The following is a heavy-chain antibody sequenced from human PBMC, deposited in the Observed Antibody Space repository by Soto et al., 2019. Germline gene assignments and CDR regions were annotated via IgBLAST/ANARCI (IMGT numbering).Heavy chain of an antibody. Sequence: HGESLKISCQGSGYSFASYWIGWVRQMPGKDLEWMGIIYPGDSDTRYSPSFQGQVTISADKSLRAAYLPWTSLKASDTALYYCARTRSFTLGFYYDGMDVWGQGTTVTVSS. CDR1: GYSFASYW. CDR2: IYPGDSDT. D-gene: IGHD6-6*01. J-gene: IGHJ6*02. CDR3: ARTRSFTLGFYYDGMDV. V-gene: IGHV5-51*01.